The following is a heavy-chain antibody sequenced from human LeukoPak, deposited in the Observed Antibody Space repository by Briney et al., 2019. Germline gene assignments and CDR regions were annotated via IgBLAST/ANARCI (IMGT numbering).Heavy chain of an antibody. D-gene: IGHD2-15*01. CDR1: GFSLGTSGVG. Sequence: SGPTLVKPTQTLTLTCTFSGFSLGTSGVGVGWIRQPPGKALEWLALIYWNDDKRYSPSLKSRLTITKDTSKNQVVLTMTNMDPVDTATYYCAHRYCSGGSCYGGVYFDYWGQGTLVTVSS. V-gene: IGHV2-5*01. J-gene: IGHJ4*02. CDR3: AHRYCSGGSCYGGVYFDY. CDR2: IYWNDDK.